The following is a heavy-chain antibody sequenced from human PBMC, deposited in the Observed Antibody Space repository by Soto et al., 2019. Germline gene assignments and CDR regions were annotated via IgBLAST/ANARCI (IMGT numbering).Heavy chain of an antibody. CDR2: IRSKANSYAT. Sequence: PGGSLRLSCAASGFTFSGSAMHWVRQASGKGLEWVGRIRSKANSYATAYAASVKGRFTISRDDSKNTAYLQMNSLKTEDTAVYYCTRHRMVRGVDYYYYGMDVWGQGTTVTVSS. J-gene: IGHJ6*02. CDR1: GFTFSGSA. D-gene: IGHD3-10*01. CDR3: TRHRMVRGVDYYYYGMDV. V-gene: IGHV3-73*01.